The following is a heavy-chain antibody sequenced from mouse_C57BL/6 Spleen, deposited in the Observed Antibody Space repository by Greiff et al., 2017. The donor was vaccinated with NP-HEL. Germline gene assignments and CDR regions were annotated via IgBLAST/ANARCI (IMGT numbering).Heavy chain of an antibody. D-gene: IGHD3-2*02. CDR2: IYPRDGST. CDR1: GYTFTSYD. J-gene: IGHJ3*01. Sequence: QVQLKQSGPELVKPGASVKLSCKASGYTFTSYDINWVKQRPGQGLEWIGWIYPRDGSTKYNEKFKGKATLTVDTSSSTADMELHSLTSEDSAVYFCAREDPPGQAWFAYWGQGTLVTVAA. CDR3: AREDPPGQAWFAY. V-gene: IGHV1-85*01.